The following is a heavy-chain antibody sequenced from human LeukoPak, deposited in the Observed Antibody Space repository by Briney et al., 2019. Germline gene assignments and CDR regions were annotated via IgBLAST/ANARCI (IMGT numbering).Heavy chain of an antibody. J-gene: IGHJ4*02. CDR3: VKPYYYSSGSFN. V-gene: IGHV3-7*01. Sequence: GRSLRLSCAASGFTFTSYWMNWVRQAPGKGLEWVANINQDESEKYYVDSVKGRFTISRDNAKNSLFLQMHSLRAEDTAIYYCVKPYYYSSGSFNWGQGTLLTVSS. D-gene: IGHD3-10*01. CDR2: INQDESEK. CDR1: GFTFTSYW.